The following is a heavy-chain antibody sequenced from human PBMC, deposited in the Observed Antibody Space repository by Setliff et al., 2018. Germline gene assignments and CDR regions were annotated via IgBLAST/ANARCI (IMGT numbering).Heavy chain of an antibody. V-gene: IGHV4-39*01. CDR3: ARHGGPAGDAFDI. J-gene: IGHJ3*02. D-gene: IGHD3-16*01. Sequence: PSETLSLTCSVSDGSISSDDYYWAWIRQPPGKGLEWIGSTYYGGSTSYHSPFRSRVTISVDTSKRQFSLRLPSVTAADTAVYFCARHGGPAGDAFDIWGQGTMVTVSS. CDR1: DGSISSDDYY. CDR2: TYYGGST.